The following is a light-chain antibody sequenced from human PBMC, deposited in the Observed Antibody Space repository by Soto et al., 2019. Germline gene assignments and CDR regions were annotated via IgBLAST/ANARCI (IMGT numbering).Light chain of an antibody. CDR3: QQRTNCPLSFT. CDR2: DTS. J-gene: IGKJ3*01. V-gene: IGKV3-11*01. CDR1: QSVSSY. Sequence: EIVLTQSPATLSLSPGERATLSCRASQSVSSYLAWYQQKPGQAPGLLIYDTSKRATGIPARFSGSGSGTDFTLTISSREPEDFAVYYCQQRTNCPLSFTFGPGTKVDIK.